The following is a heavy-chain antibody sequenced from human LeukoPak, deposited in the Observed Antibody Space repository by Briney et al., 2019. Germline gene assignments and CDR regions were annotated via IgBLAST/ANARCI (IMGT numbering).Heavy chain of an antibody. CDR2: INPNTGGI. D-gene: IGHD5-18*01. CDR1: VYTFTGYY. CDR3: ARDPYSNYFDY. J-gene: IGHJ4*02. V-gene: IGHV1-2*02. Sequence: ASVTVSCTSSVYTFTGYYMHWVRQAPGQGLEWMGWINPNTGGINYAQKFQGRVTMTRDTSISAAYMELSRLRSDDTAVYYCARDPYSNYFDYWGQGTQVTVSS.